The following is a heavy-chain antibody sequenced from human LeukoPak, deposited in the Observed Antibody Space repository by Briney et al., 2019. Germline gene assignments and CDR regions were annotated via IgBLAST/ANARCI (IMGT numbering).Heavy chain of an antibody. D-gene: IGHD1-1*01. CDR2: TSYDETNR. CDR3: ARGAVTGRAAGGFDI. V-gene: IGHV3-30-3*01. CDR1: GFTFSSHA. Sequence: GGSLRLSCAASGFTFSSHAMYWVRQAPGKGLEWVAVTSYDETNRVYADSVKGRFTISRDNSKNTLYLQMDSLRVEDTASYHCARGAVTGRAAGGFDIWGQGTMVTVSS. J-gene: IGHJ3*02.